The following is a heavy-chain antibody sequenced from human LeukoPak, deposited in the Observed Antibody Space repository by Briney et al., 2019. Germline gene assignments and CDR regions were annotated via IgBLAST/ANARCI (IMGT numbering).Heavy chain of an antibody. J-gene: IGHJ6*03. CDR3: AKPYYYDSSGYYYYYYMDV. V-gene: IGHV3-23*01. CDR2: ISGCGGST. CDR1: VFTFRSYA. Sequence: GGSLRLSCAASVFTFRSYALSWLRQAPGKGRDGVSPISGCGGSTYYADSVKGRFTISRDNSKNTLYLQMNSLRAEDTAVKDCAKPYYYDSSGYYYYYYMDVWGKGTTVTVSS. D-gene: IGHD3-22*01.